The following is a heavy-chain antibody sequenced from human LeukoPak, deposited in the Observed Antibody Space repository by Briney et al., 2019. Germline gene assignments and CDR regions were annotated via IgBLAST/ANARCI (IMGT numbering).Heavy chain of an antibody. Sequence: GGSLRLSCAASGFTFSDYYMSWIRQAPGKGLEWVSYISSSGSTIYYADSVKGRFTISRDNAKNSLYLQMNSLRAEDTAVYYCARDAYYYDSSGYYCAFDIWGQGTMVTVSS. V-gene: IGHV3-11*04. CDR3: ARDAYYYDSSGYYCAFDI. CDR1: GFTFSDYY. CDR2: ISSSGSTI. J-gene: IGHJ3*02. D-gene: IGHD3-22*01.